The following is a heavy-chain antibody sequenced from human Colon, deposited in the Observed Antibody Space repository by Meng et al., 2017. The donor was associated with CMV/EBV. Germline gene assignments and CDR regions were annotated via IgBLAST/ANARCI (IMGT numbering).Heavy chain of an antibody. D-gene: IGHD2-2*01. Sequence: GGSLRLSCVASGFTFSDYQMTWVRQAPGKGLEWVASMKRDGSEGFYVDSVEGRFTISRDNAKNSLSLQMNNLRAEDTAVYYCVREGFCTSASCSSPGLQGGAFDMWGQGTLVTVSS. CDR3: VREGFCTSASCSSPGLQGGAFDM. CDR1: GFTFSDYQ. J-gene: IGHJ3*02. CDR2: MKRDGSEG. V-gene: IGHV3-7*01.